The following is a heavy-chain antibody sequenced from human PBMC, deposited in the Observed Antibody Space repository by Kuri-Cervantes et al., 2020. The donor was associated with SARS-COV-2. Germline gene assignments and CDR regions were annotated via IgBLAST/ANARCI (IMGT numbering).Heavy chain of an antibody. CDR1: GFTFSSSI. V-gene: IGHV3-21*01. D-gene: IGHD1-14*01. CDR3: SSDQPGCEEEFDY. Sequence: LSLTFAASGFTFSSSIMNWVRQAPGKGLEWVSSISSSSSYIYYADSVKGRFTISRDNSKNTLYLQINSLRAEDTAVYYCSSDQPGCEEEFDYWGQGTLVTVSS. J-gene: IGHJ4*02. CDR2: ISSSSSYI.